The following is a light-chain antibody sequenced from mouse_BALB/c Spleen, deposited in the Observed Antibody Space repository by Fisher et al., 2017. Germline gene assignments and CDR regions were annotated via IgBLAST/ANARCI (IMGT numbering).Light chain of an antibody. V-gene: IGKV4-59*01. CDR3: QQWSSNPPT. J-gene: IGKJ5*01. CDR1: SSVSS. CDR2: DTS. Sequence: IVITQTPALMSASPGEKVTMTCSASSSVSSSYLYWYQQKPGTSPKRWIYDTSKLASGVPARFSGSGSGTSYSLTISSMEAEDAATYYCQQWSSNPPTFGAGTKLELK.